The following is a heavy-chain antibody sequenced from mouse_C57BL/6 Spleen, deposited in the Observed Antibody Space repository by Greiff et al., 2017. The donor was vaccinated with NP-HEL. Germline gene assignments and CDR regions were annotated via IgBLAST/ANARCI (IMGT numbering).Heavy chain of an antibody. CDR3: ARIYYGNFYAMDY. CDR2: IGDGGSYT. CDR1: GFTFSSYA. J-gene: IGHJ4*01. V-gene: IGHV5-4*03. D-gene: IGHD2-1*01. Sequence: EVKLVESGGGLVKPGGSLKLSCAASGFTFSSYAMSWVRQTPEKRLEWVATIGDGGSYTYYPDNVKGRFTISRDNAKNNLYLQMSHLKSEDTAMYYCARIYYGNFYAMDYWGQGTSVTVSS.